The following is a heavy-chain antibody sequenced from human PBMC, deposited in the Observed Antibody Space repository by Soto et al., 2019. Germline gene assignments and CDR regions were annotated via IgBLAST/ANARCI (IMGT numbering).Heavy chain of an antibody. J-gene: IGHJ1*01. CDR3: ATPRRWDIVVVPAAPPGDFQH. CDR1: GFTFSSYA. V-gene: IGHV3-23*01. CDR2: ISGSGGST. Sequence: EVQLLESGGGLVQPGGSLRLSCAASGFTFSSYAMSWVRQAPGKGLEWVSAISGSGGSTYYADSVKGRFTISRDNSKNTLYLQMNSLRAEDTAVYYCATPRRWDIVVVPAAPPGDFQHWGQGTLVTVSS. D-gene: IGHD2-2*01.